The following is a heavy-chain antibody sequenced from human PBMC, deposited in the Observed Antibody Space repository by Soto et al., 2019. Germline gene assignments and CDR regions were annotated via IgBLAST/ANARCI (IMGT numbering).Heavy chain of an antibody. D-gene: IGHD2-15*01. CDR3: AKGEWSYCRGGSCYYFDY. V-gene: IGHV1-3*01. CDR2: INAGNGNT. J-gene: IGHJ4*02. Sequence: QVQLVQSGSELKKPGASVKVSCKASGYTFTGYAMHWVRQAPGQRLEWMGWINAGNGNTKYSQKFQGRFTITRDTSASTAYMEPSSLRSEDTAVYYCAKGEWSYCRGGSCYYFDYWGQGTLVTVSS. CDR1: GYTFTGYA.